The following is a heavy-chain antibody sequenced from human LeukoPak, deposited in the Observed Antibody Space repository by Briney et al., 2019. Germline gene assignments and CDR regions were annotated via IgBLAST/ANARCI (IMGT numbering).Heavy chain of an antibody. CDR3: ARRVDFWSGYSFFDY. V-gene: IGHV4-30-2*01. CDR2: IYRSGST. J-gene: IGHJ4*02. CDR1: GGSISSGGYY. D-gene: IGHD3-3*01. Sequence: PSETLSLTCTVSGGSISSGGYYWSWIRQPPGKGLEWIGYIYRSGSTYYNPSLKSRVTISVDRSKNQFSLKLSSVTAADTAVYYCARRVDFWSGYSFFDYWGQGTLVTVSS.